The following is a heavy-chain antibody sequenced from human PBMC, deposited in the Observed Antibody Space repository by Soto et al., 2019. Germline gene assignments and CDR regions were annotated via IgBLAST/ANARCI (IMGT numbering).Heavy chain of an antibody. J-gene: IGHJ4*02. CDR1: GGSISSSSYY. Sequence: SETLSLTCTVSGGSISSSSYYWGWIRQPPGKGLEWIGSIYYSGSTYYNPSLKSRVTISVDTSKNQFSLKLSSVTAADTAVYYCARRGVSGPVDYWGQGTLVTVSS. CDR2: IYYSGST. D-gene: IGHD3-10*01. V-gene: IGHV4-39*01. CDR3: ARRGVSGPVDY.